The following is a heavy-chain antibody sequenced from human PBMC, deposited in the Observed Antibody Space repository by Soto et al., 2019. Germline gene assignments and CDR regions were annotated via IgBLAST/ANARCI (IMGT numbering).Heavy chain of an antibody. CDR3: GGRGRCSFEYLQQ. CDR2: IYYSGST. CDR1: GGPISSYY. Sequence: SETLSLTCTVSGGPISSYYWSWIRQPPGKGLEWIGYIYYSGSTNYNPSLKSRVTISVDTSKNQFSLKLSSVTAADTAVYYCGGRGRCSFEYLQQWGQGTLVTVSS. J-gene: IGHJ1*01. V-gene: IGHV4-59*01. D-gene: IGHD3-16*01.